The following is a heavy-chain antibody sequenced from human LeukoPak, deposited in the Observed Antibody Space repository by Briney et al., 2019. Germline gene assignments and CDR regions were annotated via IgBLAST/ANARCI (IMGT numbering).Heavy chain of an antibody. D-gene: IGHD5-12*01. CDR2: IRYDGSKK. V-gene: IGHV3-30*02. Sequence: GGSLRLSCAASGFTFSSYGMHWVRQAPAKGLAWVAFIRYDGSKKYYADSVKGRFTISRDNSKNTLYLQMNSLRAEDTAVYYCAKEVGYSGYDDFDYWGQGTLVTVSS. CDR3: AKEVGYSGYDDFDY. CDR1: GFTFSSYG. J-gene: IGHJ4*02.